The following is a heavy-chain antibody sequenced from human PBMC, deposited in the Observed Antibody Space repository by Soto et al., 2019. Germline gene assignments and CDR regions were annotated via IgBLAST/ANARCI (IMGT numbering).Heavy chain of an antibody. CDR1: GFTFRSYA. J-gene: IGHJ2*01. CDR3: AKEPVGPDWYFDL. Sequence: GGSLRLSCAASGFTFRSYAMSWVRQAPGEGLEWVSGISGSGISTHYADSVKGRFTVSRDNSKNTLYLQMNSLRAEDTAVYNCAKEPVGPDWYFDLWGRGTLVTVSS. V-gene: IGHV3-23*01. CDR2: ISGSGIST.